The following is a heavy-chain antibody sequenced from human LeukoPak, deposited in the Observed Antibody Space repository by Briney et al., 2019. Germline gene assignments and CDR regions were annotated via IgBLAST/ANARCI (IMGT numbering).Heavy chain of an antibody. CDR1: GGSISTYY. J-gene: IGHJ4*02. V-gene: IGHV4-59*01. Sequence: SETLSLTCTVSGGSISTYYWNWIRQPPGKGLEWIGYIYYSGSTNYNPSLKSQVTISVDTSKNQLSLRLTSVTAADTAVYYCARKGSGWHTLEYWGQGTLVTVSS. CDR3: ARKGSGWHTLEY. D-gene: IGHD6-19*01. CDR2: IYYSGST.